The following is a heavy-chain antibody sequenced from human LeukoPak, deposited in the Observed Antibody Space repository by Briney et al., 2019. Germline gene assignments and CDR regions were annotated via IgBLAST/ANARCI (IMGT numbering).Heavy chain of an antibody. V-gene: IGHV4-34*01. D-gene: IGHD3-3*01. Sequence: SETLSLTCAVYGGSFSGYYWSWIRQPPGKGLEWIREINHSGSTNYNPSLKSRVTISVDTSKNQFSLKLSSVTAADTAVYYCARRTYYDFWSGSRPKRYNWFDPWGQGTLVTVSS. CDR2: INHSGST. CDR3: ARRTYYDFWSGSRPKRYNWFDP. CDR1: GGSFSGYY. J-gene: IGHJ5*02.